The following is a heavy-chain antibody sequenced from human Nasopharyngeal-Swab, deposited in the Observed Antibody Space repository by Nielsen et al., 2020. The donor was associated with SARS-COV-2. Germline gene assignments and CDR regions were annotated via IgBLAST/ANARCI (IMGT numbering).Heavy chain of an antibody. D-gene: IGHD6-13*01. V-gene: IGHV3-53*01. CDR3: ARPLSRDSTWTTEANWFDP. Sequence: GGSLRLSCAVSGFIVSSTYMSWVRQAPGKGLEWVSVTEIGGITHYADSVKGRFTISRDNSENTVYLQMNSLRAEDTALYHCARPLSRDSTWTTEANWFDPWGQGTLVTVSS. CDR2: TEIGGIT. J-gene: IGHJ5*02. CDR1: GFIVSSTY.